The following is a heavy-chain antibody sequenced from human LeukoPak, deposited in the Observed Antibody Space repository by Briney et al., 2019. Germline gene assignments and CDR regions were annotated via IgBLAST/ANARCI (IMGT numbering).Heavy chain of an antibody. Sequence: GGSLRLSCAAAGFTFDDYGMSWVRQIPGKGLEWVAGITWNGGSTDYAESVKGRFAISRDNAKNTLYLQMNSLRADDTAVYYCAREGYYGSGSFDAFDIWGQGTMVTVSS. D-gene: IGHD3-10*01. CDR2: ITWNGGST. J-gene: IGHJ3*02. V-gene: IGHV3-20*04. CDR3: AREGYYGSGSFDAFDI. CDR1: GFTFDDYG.